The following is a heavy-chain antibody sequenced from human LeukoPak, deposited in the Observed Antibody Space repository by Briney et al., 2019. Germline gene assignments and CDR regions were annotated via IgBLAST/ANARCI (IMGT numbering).Heavy chain of an antibody. V-gene: IGHV4-38-2*01. CDR1: DYSISSGYY. CDR2: IYHSGNT. CDR3: ARHDYDSRSRYYTY. Sequence: SETLSLTCAVSDYSISSGYYWGWIRQPPGKGLEWIGSIYHSGNTYYNPSLKSRVTISVDTSKNQFSLKLSSVTAADTAVYYCARHDYDSRSRYYTYWGQGTLVTVSS. J-gene: IGHJ4*02. D-gene: IGHD3-10*01.